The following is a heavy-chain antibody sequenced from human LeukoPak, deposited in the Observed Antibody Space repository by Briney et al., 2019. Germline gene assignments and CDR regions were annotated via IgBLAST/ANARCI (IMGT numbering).Heavy chain of an antibody. CDR3: ATLQADIVVVPAAIRYYYYYMDD. V-gene: IGHV1-69*05. CDR2: IIPIFGTA. CDR1: GGTFSSYA. D-gene: IGHD2-2*01. Sequence: GASVKVSCKASGGTFSSYAISWVRQAPGQGLEWMGGIIPIFGTANYAQKFQGRVTITTDESTSTAYMELSSLRSEDTAVYYCATLQADIVVVPAAIRYYYYYMDDWGKGTTVTVSS. J-gene: IGHJ6*03.